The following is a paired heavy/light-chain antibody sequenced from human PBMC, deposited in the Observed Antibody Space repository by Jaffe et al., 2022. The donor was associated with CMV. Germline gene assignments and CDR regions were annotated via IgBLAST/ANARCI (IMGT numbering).Light chain of an antibody. V-gene: IGKV3-20*01. CDR1: QSVSSNY. Sequence: EIGLTQSPGTLSLSPGERATLSCRASQSVSSNYLAWYQQRPGQAPRLLIYATSSRAIGIPDRFSGSGSGTAFILTISRVEPEDFAVYYCQHYAGSPWTFGQGTKVEVK. CDR2: ATS. CDR3: QHYAGSPWT. J-gene: IGKJ1*01.
Heavy chain of an antibody. CDR2: IIGSGSSR. J-gene: IGHJ4*02. D-gene: IGHD3-10*01. Sequence: EVELVESGGGLVQPGGALRLSCAASGFTFSSYAMSWVRQAPGKGLEWISIIIGSGSSRDHADSVKGRFTISRDNSKNTLFLQMNSLRAEDTAIYYCAKSHHYYTPGSYFDSWGQGTPVTVSS. CDR3: AKSHHYYTPGSYFDS. V-gene: IGHV3-23*04. CDR1: GFTFSSYA.